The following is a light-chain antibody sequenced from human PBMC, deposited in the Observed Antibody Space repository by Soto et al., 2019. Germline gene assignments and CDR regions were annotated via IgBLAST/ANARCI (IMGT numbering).Light chain of an antibody. CDR1: RNLLHSNGYYY. CDR3: AQGLATPFT. Sequence: EIVLTQSPLSLPVTPGEPASISCRSSRNLLHSNGYYYLDWYLQKPGQSPQLLIYLGSNRASGVPDRFSGSGSGTDFTLIISRVEAEDVGVYFCAQGLATPFTFGGGTKVEIK. J-gene: IGKJ4*01. V-gene: IGKV2-28*01. CDR2: LGS.